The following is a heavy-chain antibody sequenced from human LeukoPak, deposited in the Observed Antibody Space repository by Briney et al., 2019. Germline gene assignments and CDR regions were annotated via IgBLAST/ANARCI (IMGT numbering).Heavy chain of an antibody. CDR1: GFTFTNYW. D-gene: IGHD6-13*01. V-gene: IGHV3-7*01. Sequence: GGSLRLSCAASGFTFTNYWMSWVRQVPGKGLEWVANIKQDGSEQDYMDSMKGRFTISRDNAKNSVYLQMNNLRAEDTAVYYCARIGYSSSCFDYWGQGSLVTVPS. J-gene: IGHJ4*02. CDR2: IKQDGSEQ. CDR3: ARIGYSSSCFDY.